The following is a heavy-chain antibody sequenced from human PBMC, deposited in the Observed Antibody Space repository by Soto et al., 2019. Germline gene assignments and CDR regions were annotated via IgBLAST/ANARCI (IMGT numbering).Heavy chain of an antibody. D-gene: IGHD3-9*01. J-gene: IGHJ5*02. Sequence: SETLSLTCTVSGGSINSYYWSWIRQPPWKGLEWIGYIYYSGSTNYNPSLKSRVTISVDTSKNQFSLKLSSVTAADTAVYYCARGAYDILTGPARYWFDPWGQGTLVTVSS. V-gene: IGHV4-59*01. CDR1: GGSINSYY. CDR3: ARGAYDILTGPARYWFDP. CDR2: IYYSGST.